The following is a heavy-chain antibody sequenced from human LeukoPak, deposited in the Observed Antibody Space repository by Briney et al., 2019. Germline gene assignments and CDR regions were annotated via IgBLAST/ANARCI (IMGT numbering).Heavy chain of an antibody. CDR3: ARDQARYSGGWYAWDY. V-gene: IGHV3-33*01. J-gene: IGHJ4*02. CDR2: IWYDGSNK. Sequence: GRSLRLSCAASGFTFSSYGMHWVRQAPGKGLEWVAVIWYDGSNKYYADSVKGRFTISRDNSKNTLYLQMNSLRAEDTAVYYCARDQARYSGGWYAWDYWGQGTLVTVSS. CDR1: GFTFSSYG. D-gene: IGHD6-19*01.